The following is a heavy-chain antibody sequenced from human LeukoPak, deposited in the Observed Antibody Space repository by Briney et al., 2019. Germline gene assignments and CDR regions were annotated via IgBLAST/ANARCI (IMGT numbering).Heavy chain of an antibody. D-gene: IGHD6-13*01. CDR3: AGSFLSRAAAATDY. V-gene: IGHV3-21*01. Sequence: GGSLRLSCAASGFTFSRYSMNWVRQAPGKGLGGVSSFNSSCSYKYQADPVKGRFNITRNNTNNKMYQQMNSLRGEDAAVYYCAGSFLSRAAAATDYWGQGTLVTVSS. CDR2: FNSSCSYK. J-gene: IGHJ4*02. CDR1: GFTFSRYS.